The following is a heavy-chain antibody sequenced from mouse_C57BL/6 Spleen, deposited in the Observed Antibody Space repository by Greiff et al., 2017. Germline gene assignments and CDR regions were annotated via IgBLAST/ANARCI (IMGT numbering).Heavy chain of an antibody. Sequence: VQLQQPGAELVRPGSSVKLSCKASGYTFTSYWMHWVKQRPIQGLEWIGNIDPSDSETHYNQKFKDKATLTVDKSSSTAYMQLSSLTSEDSAVYYCVRGATTVVAKGFAYWGQGTLVTVSA. CDR3: VRGATTVVAKGFAY. V-gene: IGHV1-52*01. CDR2: IDPSDSET. D-gene: IGHD1-1*01. J-gene: IGHJ3*01. CDR1: GYTFTSYW.